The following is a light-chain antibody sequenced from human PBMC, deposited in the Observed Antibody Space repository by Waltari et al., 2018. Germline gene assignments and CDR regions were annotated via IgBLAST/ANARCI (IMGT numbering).Light chain of an antibody. J-gene: IGKJ1*01. CDR3: MQSLQLSMWT. CDR2: EVS. Sequence: DDGMTQTPLSLFVHPGRPASISCKSTQSPRHTDGRTYLYLFLQKPGPPPQPLLYEVSKRFSGVSDRFRCSGSGTDFALRISRVEAEDVEVYYCMQSLQLSMWTFGQGTKVEIK. V-gene: IGKV2D-29*01. CDR1: QSPRHTDGRTY.